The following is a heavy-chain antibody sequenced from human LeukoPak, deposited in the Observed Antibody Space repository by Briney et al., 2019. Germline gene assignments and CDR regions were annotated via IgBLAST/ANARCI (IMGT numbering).Heavy chain of an antibody. CDR1: GGSISSYY. V-gene: IGHV4-59*01. Sequence: SETLSLTCTVSGGSISSYYWSWIRQPPGKGLEWIGYIYYSASTNYNPSLKSRVSISVDRAKNHCSLKLNSVTAADTAVYYCARGALGSTWSDTWGQGTQVTVTS. CDR2: IYYSAST. D-gene: IGHD6-13*01. CDR3: ARGALGSTWSDT. J-gene: IGHJ5*02.